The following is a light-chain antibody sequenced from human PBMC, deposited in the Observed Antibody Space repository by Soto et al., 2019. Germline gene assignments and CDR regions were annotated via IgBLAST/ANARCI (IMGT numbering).Light chain of an antibody. Sequence: DIVLTQSPSTLSLSPGERATLSCRASQSVSNTYLAWYQQKPGPAPRLLIYAASNRATDTPVRFRGSGSGTGSNLTISRLEPEDVAVYYYQQYLGSTQGYPFGQGTKLEIK. CDR2: AAS. CDR3: QQYLGSTQGYP. J-gene: IGKJ2*01. V-gene: IGKV3-20*01. CDR1: QSVSNTY.